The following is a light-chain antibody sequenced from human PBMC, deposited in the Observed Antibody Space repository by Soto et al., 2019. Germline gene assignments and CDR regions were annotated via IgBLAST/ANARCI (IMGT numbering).Light chain of an antibody. CDR2: SNN. V-gene: IGLV1-47*02. CDR1: SSNIGTNY. Sequence: QSVLTQPPSASGTPGQRVTISCSGSSSNIGTNYVYWYQQVPGTAPKLLIYSNNQRPSGVPDRFSGSKSGTSASLAIRGLRPEDEADYYCATWDDSLRGRVFGAGTKLTVL. CDR3: ATWDDSLRGRV. J-gene: IGLJ3*02.